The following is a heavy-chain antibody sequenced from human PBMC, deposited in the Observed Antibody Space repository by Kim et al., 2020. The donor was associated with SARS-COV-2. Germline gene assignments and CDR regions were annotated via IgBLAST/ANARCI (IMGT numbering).Heavy chain of an antibody. CDR2: MNPNSGNT. CDR1: GYTFTSYD. J-gene: IGHJ6*02. Sequence: ASVKVSCKASGYTFTSYDINWVRQATGQGLEWMGWMNPNSGNTGYAQKFQGRVTMTRNTSISTAYMELSSLRSEDTAVYYCARVRSGSYYDYYYYYYGMDVWGQGTTVTVSS. CDR3: ARVRSGSYYDYYYYYYGMDV. V-gene: IGHV1-8*01. D-gene: IGHD1-26*01.